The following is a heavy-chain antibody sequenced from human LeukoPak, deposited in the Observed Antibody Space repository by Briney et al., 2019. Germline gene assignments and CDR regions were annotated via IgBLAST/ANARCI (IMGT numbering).Heavy chain of an antibody. CDR1: GGSISGHY. V-gene: IGHV4-59*11. J-gene: IGHJ4*02. Sequence: SETLSLTCTVSGGSISGHYWSWIRQPPGKGLEWIGYIYSSGSTNYNPSLKSRVTISVDTSKNQFSLKLTSVTAADTAVYYCARGVPGDSYGYYFDYWGQGPLVTVSS. CDR2: IYSSGST. CDR3: ARGVPGDSYGYYFDY. D-gene: IGHD5-18*01.